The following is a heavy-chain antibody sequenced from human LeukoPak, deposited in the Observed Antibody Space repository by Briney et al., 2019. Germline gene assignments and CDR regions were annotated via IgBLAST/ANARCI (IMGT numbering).Heavy chain of an antibody. CDR3: GRTTAGSGNWFDP. CDR2: IYSGGST. Sequence: PGGSLRLSCAASGFTVSSNYISWVRQAPGEGLEWVSIIYSGGSTYYADSVKGRFTISRDNSKNTVYLQMNSLRAEDTAVYYCGRTTAGSGNWFDPWGQGTLVTVSP. V-gene: IGHV3-53*01. D-gene: IGHD6-13*01. J-gene: IGHJ5*02. CDR1: GFTVSSNY.